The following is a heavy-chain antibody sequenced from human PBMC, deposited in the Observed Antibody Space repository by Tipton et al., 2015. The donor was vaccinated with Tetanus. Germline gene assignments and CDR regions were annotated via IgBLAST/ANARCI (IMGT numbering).Heavy chain of an antibody. V-gene: IGHV4-39*02. CDR3: ARLREVVSRSGWAFDY. D-gene: IGHD3-10*01. CDR2: LTYSGRT. CDR1: GGSLRSSDYY. J-gene: IGHJ4*02. Sequence: GLVKPSETLSLTCIVSGGSLRSSDYYGAWVRQSPGQGLEWIGSLTYSGRTYYNPSLKSRVSMAVDTSRKDFSVRLRSVTAADTAVYFCARLREVVSRSGWAFDYWGQGILVTVSS.